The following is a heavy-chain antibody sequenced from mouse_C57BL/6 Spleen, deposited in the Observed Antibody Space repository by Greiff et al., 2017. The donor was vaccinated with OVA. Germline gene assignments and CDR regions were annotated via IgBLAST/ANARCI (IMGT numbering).Heavy chain of an antibody. V-gene: IGHV10-1*01. CDR1: GFSFNTYA. CDR3: VRHRGYDAMDY. Sequence: EVKLEESGGGLVQPKGSLKLSCAASGFSFNTYAMNWVRQAPGKGLEWVARIRSKSNNYATYYADSVKDRFTISRDDSESMLYLQMNNLKTEDTAMYYCVRHRGYDAMDYWGQGTSVTVSS. CDR2: IRSKSNNYAT. J-gene: IGHJ4*01. D-gene: IGHD2-2*01.